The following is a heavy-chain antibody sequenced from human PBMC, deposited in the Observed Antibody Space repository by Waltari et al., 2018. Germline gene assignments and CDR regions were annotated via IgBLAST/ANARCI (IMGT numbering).Heavy chain of an antibody. Sequence: QVQLVQSGAEVKKPGASVKVSCKASGNTLTGYYTHWVRQAPGQGLEWMGRIDPNSGGTDYAQKFQGRVTMTLDTSLSTAYMQLSRLTSDDTALYYCARELGYCISGSCYRFDPWGQGTLLIVSS. CDR2: IDPNSGGT. V-gene: IGHV1-2*06. J-gene: IGHJ5*02. D-gene: IGHD2-2*01. CDR1: GNTLTGYY. CDR3: ARELGYCISGSCYRFDP.